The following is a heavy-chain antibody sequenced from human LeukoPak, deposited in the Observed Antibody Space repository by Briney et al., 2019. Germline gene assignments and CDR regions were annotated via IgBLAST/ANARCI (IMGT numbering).Heavy chain of an antibody. Sequence: GGSLRLSCAASGFTFSSYGMHWVRQAPGKGLEWVAVISYDGSNKYYADSVKGRFTISRDNSKNTLYLQMNSLRAEDTAVYYCAKAEKLWFGELIDYWGQGTLVTVSS. D-gene: IGHD3-10*01. V-gene: IGHV3-30*18. CDR2: ISYDGSNK. CDR3: AKAEKLWFGELIDY. CDR1: GFTFSSYG. J-gene: IGHJ4*02.